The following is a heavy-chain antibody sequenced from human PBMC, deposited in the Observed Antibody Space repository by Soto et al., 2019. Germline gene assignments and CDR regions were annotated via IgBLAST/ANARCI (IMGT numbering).Heavy chain of an antibody. V-gene: IGHV3-23*01. CDR1: GFSFSSYA. CDR2: VSGGGNGT. J-gene: IGHJ5*02. CDR3: AKRYYFENSGAWGS. D-gene: IGHD2-15*01. Sequence: EVHLLASGGGLVQPGGSLRLSCAASGFSFSSYAMSWVRQAPGKGLEWVSAVSGGGNGTYYTDSVKGRFTISRDNSDNTLYLPMDSPRAEDTAVYYCAKRYYFENSGAWGSWGQGTLVSVSS.